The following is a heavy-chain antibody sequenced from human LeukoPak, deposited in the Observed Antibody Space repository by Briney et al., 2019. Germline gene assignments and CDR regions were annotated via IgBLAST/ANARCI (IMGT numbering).Heavy chain of an antibody. D-gene: IGHD3-22*01. CDR2: IYYSGST. Sequence: SETLSLTCTVSGGSISSSSYYWGWIRQPPGKGLEWIGSIYYSGSTYYNPSLKSRVTISVDTSKNQFSLKLSSVTAADTAVYYCARSPTYYYDSSGYYYPFDYWGQGPRSPSPQ. CDR1: GGSISSSSYY. V-gene: IGHV4-39*01. CDR3: ARSPTYYYDSSGYYYPFDY. J-gene: IGHJ4*02.